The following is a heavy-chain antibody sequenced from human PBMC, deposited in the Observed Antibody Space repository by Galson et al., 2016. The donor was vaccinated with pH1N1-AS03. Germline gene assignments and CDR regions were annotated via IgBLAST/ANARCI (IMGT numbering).Heavy chain of an antibody. Sequence: SVKVSCKASGDTFNNYTFNWLRQAPGQGLEWMGRIIPILGITNYAQRFQDRVTITADKSTSSAYMELSSLRSEDTAVYYCARGVGATAYNFYAIDVWGQGTTVTVSS. D-gene: IGHD5-24*01. V-gene: IGHV1-69*02. CDR1: GDTFNNYT. CDR3: ARGVGATAYNFYAIDV. CDR2: IIPILGIT. J-gene: IGHJ6*02.